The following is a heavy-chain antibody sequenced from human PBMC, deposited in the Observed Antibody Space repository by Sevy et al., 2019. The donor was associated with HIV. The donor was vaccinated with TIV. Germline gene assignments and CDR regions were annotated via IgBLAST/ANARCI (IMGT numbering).Heavy chain of an antibody. CDR3: ARSMGARGAHDAFDI. V-gene: IGHV3-21*01. CDR2: ISSSSSYI. CDR1: EFTFSSYS. Sequence: GGSLRLSCAASEFTFSSYSMNWVRQAPGKGLEWVSSISSSSSYIYYADSVKGRFTISRDNAKNSLYLQMNSLRAEDTAVYYCARSMGARGAHDAFDIWGQGTMVTVSS. J-gene: IGHJ3*02. D-gene: IGHD1-26*01.